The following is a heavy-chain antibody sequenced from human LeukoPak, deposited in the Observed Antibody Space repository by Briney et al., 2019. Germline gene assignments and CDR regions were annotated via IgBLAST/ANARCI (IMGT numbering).Heavy chain of an antibody. Sequence: SETLSLTCTVSSGSISSYYWSWIRQPPGKGLEWLGYMYDTGNTNYNPSLKSRVTISVDTSKNQFSLKLRSVTAADTAVYYCALSGYNYGKPFDYWGQGALVTVSS. D-gene: IGHD5-18*01. CDR3: ALSGYNYGKPFDY. CDR1: SGSISSYY. V-gene: IGHV4-59*08. J-gene: IGHJ4*02. CDR2: MYDTGNT.